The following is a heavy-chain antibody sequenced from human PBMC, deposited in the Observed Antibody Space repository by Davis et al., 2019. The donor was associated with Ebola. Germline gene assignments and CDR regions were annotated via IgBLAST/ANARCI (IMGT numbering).Heavy chain of an antibody. CDR2: ISAYNGNT. D-gene: IGHD6-13*01. CDR1: GYTFTSYG. Sequence: AASVKVSCKASGYTFTSYGISWVRQAPGQGLEWMGWISAYNGNTNYAQKPQGRVTMTTDTSTRTAYMELWSLRSDDTAVYYCASSRKPSYYFDYWGQGTLVTVSS. V-gene: IGHV1-18*01. CDR3: ASSRKPSYYFDY. J-gene: IGHJ4*02.